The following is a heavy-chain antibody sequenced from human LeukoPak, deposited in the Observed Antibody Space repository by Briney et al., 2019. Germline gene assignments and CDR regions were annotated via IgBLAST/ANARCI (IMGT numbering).Heavy chain of an antibody. Sequence: SETLSLTCNVSGGSISTTNYYWGWIRQPPGKGLEWLGNIHYSGRTYYNPSLKSRVTISVDTSKNQFSLKLSSVTAADTAVYYCARPDYDSSGTDYWGQGTLVTVSS. V-gene: IGHV4-39*01. CDR2: IHYSGRT. CDR1: GGSISTTNYY. D-gene: IGHD3-22*01. CDR3: ARPDYDSSGTDY. J-gene: IGHJ4*02.